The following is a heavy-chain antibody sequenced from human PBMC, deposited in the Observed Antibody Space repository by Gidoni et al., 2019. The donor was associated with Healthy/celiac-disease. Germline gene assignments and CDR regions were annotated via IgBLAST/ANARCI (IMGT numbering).Heavy chain of an antibody. CDR3: ARKTPPAYYYDSSGSDAFDI. D-gene: IGHD3-22*01. J-gene: IGHJ3*02. CDR2: IYYSGST. V-gene: IGHV4-39*01. Sequence: GWIRQPPGKGLEWIGSIYYSGSTYYNPSLKSRVTISVDTSKNQFSLKLSSVTAADTAVYYCARKTPPAYYYDSSGSDAFDIWGQGTMVTVSS.